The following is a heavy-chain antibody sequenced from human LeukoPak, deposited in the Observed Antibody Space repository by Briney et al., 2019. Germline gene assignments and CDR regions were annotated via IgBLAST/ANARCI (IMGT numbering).Heavy chain of an antibody. CDR3: ARQGCRSTSYHTVDY. CDR1: GYTFSTHW. D-gene: IGHD2-2*01. J-gene: IGHJ4*02. V-gene: IGHV5-51*01. CDR2: IFNEDCST. Sequence: GGSRKIPCKGSGYTFSTHWSAWVRQMPGKGRECMGIIFNEDCSTRYNPSFQSQVIFSADKSTNNAYLQWNSLQASDTAIYFCARQGCRSTSYHTVDYWGQGTLVAASS.